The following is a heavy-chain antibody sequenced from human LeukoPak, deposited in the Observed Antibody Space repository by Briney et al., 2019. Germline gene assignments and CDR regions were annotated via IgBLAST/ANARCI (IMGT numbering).Heavy chain of an antibody. V-gene: IGHV1-18*01. CDR3: ARDRQLGSSGYYAAY. J-gene: IGHJ4*02. D-gene: IGHD3-22*01. CDR2: ISAYNGNT. Sequence: GASVKVSCKASGYTFSSYSISWVRQAPGQGLEWMGWISAYNGNTNYAQKVQGRVTLTTETSTSTAYMELRSLRSDDTDVYYCARDRQLGSSGYYAAYWGQGTLVTVSS. CDR1: GYTFSSYS.